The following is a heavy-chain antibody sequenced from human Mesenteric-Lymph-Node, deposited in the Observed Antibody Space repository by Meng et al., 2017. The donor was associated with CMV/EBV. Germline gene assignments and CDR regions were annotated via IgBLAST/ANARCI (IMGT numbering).Heavy chain of an antibody. Sequence: ASVKVSCKVSGYILSEFSMHWVRQAPGKGLEWMGGFDPEDGERISTQKFQGRVTMTEETSTDTAYMEVSSLTSEDTAVYYCATAYYCSSTSCPFDYWGQGTLVTVSS. J-gene: IGHJ4*02. D-gene: IGHD2-2*01. V-gene: IGHV1-24*01. CDR1: GYILSEFS. CDR2: FDPEDGER. CDR3: ATAYYCSSTSCPFDY.